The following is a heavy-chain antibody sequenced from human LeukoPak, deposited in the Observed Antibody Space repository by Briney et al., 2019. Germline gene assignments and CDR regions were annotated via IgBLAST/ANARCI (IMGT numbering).Heavy chain of an antibody. CDR2: INPNSGGT. V-gene: IGHV1-2*02. Sequence: GASVKVSCKASGYTFTGYYMHWVRQAPGQGLEGMGWINPNSGGTNYAQKFQGRVTMTRDTSISTAYMELSRLRSDDTAVYYCARGGSIAAAGSDYWGQGTLVTVSS. J-gene: IGHJ4*02. D-gene: IGHD6-13*01. CDR3: ARGGSIAAAGSDY. CDR1: GYTFTGYY.